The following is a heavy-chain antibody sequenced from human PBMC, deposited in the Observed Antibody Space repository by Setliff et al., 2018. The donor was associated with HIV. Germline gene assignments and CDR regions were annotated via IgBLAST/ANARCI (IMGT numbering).Heavy chain of an antibody. D-gene: IGHD4-4*01. CDR3: ARALYTNLAHFDY. J-gene: IGHJ4*02. V-gene: IGHV1-46*01. Sequence: ASVKVSCKSSGYTFTSFYLHWVRQAPGQGLEWMAIINPSGGSTSYAQKFQGRVTMTSHTSTSTVYMELSSLRSEDTAVYYCARALYTNLAHFDYLGQGTLVTVSS. CDR2: INPSGGST. CDR1: GYTFTSFY.